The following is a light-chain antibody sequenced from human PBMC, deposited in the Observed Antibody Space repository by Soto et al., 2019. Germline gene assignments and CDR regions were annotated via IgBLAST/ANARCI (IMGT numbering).Light chain of an antibody. V-gene: IGKV3-20*01. Sequence: EIVLTQSPGTLSLPPGERVTLSCRASQSVSSSYLAWYQQKPGQAPRLLIHGTSSRATGIPDRFGGSGSGTDFTLTISRLEPEDFAVYYCQQYDSSPWTFGQGTKVDIK. CDR2: GTS. CDR1: QSVSSSY. J-gene: IGKJ1*01. CDR3: QQYDSSPWT.